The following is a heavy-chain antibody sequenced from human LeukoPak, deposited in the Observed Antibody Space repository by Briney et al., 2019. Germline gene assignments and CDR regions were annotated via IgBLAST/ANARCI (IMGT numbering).Heavy chain of an antibody. CDR1: GFTFRSNG. CDR3: AGGAGYDEYYFDY. D-gene: IGHD5-12*01. J-gene: IGHJ4*02. V-gene: IGHV3-23*01. CDR2: INGNGDYT. Sequence: GGSLRLSCTASGFTFRSNGMSWVRQAPGKGLEWVSAINGNGDYTNYAQSLEGRVTISRDSSKDTMFLQMDSLTAEDMAVYSCAGGAGYDEYYFDYWGQGTLVTVSS.